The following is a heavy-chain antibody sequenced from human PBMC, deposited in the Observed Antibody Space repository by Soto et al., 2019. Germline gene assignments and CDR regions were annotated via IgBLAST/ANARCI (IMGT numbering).Heavy chain of an antibody. CDR2: ISAYNGDA. Sequence: KRLEWMGWISAYNGDANYAQNFQGRVTLTTDTSTNTAYMELRSLRSEDTAVYYCARFNHYYGAVSYIANVFEPWRKRTLVTVSS. D-gene: IGHD3-10*01. V-gene: IGHV1-18*01. J-gene: IGHJ5*02. CDR3: ARFNHYYGAVSYIANVFEP.